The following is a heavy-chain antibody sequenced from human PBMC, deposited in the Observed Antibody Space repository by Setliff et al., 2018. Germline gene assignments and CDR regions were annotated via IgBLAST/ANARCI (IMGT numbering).Heavy chain of an antibody. CDR1: GYSFTSYW. CDR2: IYPGDSDT. V-gene: IGHV5-51*01. Sequence: PGESLKISCKGSGYSFTSYWIGWVRQMPGKGLEWMGIIYPGDSDTRYSPSFQGQVTISADKSISTAYLQRSSLKASDTAMYYCARQARGYYYDSSGYYRASPGYYYMDVWGKGTTVTVSS. J-gene: IGHJ6*03. CDR3: ARQARGYYYDSSGYYRASPGYYYMDV. D-gene: IGHD3-22*01.